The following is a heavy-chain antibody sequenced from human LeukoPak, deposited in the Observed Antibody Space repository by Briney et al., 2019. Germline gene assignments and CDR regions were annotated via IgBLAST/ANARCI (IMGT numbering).Heavy chain of an antibody. J-gene: IGHJ6*03. Sequence: SETLSLTCTVSGYSISSGYYWGWIRQPPGKGLEWIGSIYHSGSTYYNPSLQSRVTISIDTSKNQFSLKLRFVTAADTAVYYCARVRCSGGSCPYYYYYYYMDVWGKGTTVTVSS. CDR2: IYHSGST. CDR3: ARVRCSGGSCPYYYYYYYMDV. CDR1: GYSISSGYY. D-gene: IGHD2-15*01. V-gene: IGHV4-38-2*02.